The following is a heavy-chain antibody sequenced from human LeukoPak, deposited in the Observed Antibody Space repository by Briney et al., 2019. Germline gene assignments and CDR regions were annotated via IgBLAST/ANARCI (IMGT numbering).Heavy chain of an antibody. CDR2: IYTSGST. CDR3: ARYLQPLNWFDP. V-gene: IGHV4-59*10. D-gene: IGHD1-1*01. Sequence: SETLSLTCAVYGGSFSGYYWSWVRQPAGKGLEWIGRIYTSGSTNYNPSLKSRVTISVDTSKNQFSLKLSSVTAADTAVYYCARYLQPLNWFDPWGQGTLVTVSS. CDR1: GGSFSGYY. J-gene: IGHJ5*02.